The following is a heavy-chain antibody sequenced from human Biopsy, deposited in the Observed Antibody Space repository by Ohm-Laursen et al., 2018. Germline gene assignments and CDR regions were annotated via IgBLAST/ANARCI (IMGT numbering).Heavy chain of an antibody. J-gene: IGHJ5*02. CDR3: ARHPTGSWFDP. CDR2: IYNTETT. CDR1: GGSISSSTTYY. Sequence: GTLSLTCTVSGGSISSSTTYYWAWLRQPPGKGLEWIGSIYNTETTFYNPSLKSRFTISVDTSTNQFSLKVSSVTAADTALYFCARHPTGSWFDPWGHGTLVTVSS. V-gene: IGHV4-39*01.